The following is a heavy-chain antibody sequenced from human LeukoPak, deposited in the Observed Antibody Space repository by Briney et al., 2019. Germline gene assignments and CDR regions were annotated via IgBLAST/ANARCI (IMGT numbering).Heavy chain of an antibody. J-gene: IGHJ4*02. CDR2: IYHSGST. D-gene: IGHD2-2*01. CDR1: GGSISSGGYS. CDR3: AREDCSSTSCSVDY. Sequence: NASQTLSLTCAVSGGSISSGGYSWSWIRQPPGKGLEWIGYIYHSGSTYYNPSLKSRVTISVDRSKNQFSLKLSSVTAADTAVYYCAREDCSSTSCSVDYWGQGTLVTVSS. V-gene: IGHV4-30-2*01.